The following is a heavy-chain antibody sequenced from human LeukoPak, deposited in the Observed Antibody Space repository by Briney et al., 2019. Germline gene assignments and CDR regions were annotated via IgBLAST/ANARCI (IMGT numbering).Heavy chain of an antibody. CDR3: TRGPNIYGSGRSWFDP. V-gene: IGHV1-2*02. D-gene: IGHD3-10*01. CDR1: GYSFTDYY. J-gene: IGHJ5*02. CDR2: INPNNGGT. Sequence: ASVKVSCKASGYSFTDYYVHWVRQAPGQGLEWMGWINPNNGGTNYAQRLQGRVTMTRDTSIRTVYMELSWLRSDDTAVYYCTRGPNIYGSGRSWFDPWGQGTLVTASS.